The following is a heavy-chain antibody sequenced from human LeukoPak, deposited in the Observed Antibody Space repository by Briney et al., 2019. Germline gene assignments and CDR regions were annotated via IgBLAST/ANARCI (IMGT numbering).Heavy chain of an antibody. CDR2: IIPIFGTA. J-gene: IGHJ5*02. Sequence: SVKVSCKASGGTFSSYAISWVRQAPGQGLEWMGGIIPIFGTANYAQKFQGRVTIAADESTSTAYMELSSLRSEDTAVYYCARGVATIDGASSWFDPWGQGTLVTVSS. CDR3: ARGVATIDGASSWFDP. D-gene: IGHD5-12*01. V-gene: IGHV1-69*13. CDR1: GGTFSSYA.